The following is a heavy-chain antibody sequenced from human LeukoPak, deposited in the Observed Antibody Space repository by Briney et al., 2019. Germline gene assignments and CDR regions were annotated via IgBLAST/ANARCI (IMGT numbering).Heavy chain of an antibody. D-gene: IGHD1-7*01. Sequence: GGSLRLSCAASGFTFSTYDMHWVRQTPGKGLEWVAVISSDGITKYYADSVKGRFTISRDNSKNTLYLQMNSLRAEDTAVYYCAKDLTGNYRAYFDYGGQGTLVTVSS. V-gene: IGHV3-30*18. J-gene: IGHJ4*02. CDR1: GFTFSTYD. CDR2: ISSDGITK. CDR3: AKDLTGNYRAYFDY.